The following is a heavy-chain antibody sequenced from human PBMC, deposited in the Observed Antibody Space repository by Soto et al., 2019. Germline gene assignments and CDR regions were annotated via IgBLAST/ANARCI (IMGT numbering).Heavy chain of an antibody. CDR3: ARGGQNDYDLFDY. CDR2: TRNKANSYTT. CDR1: GFTFSDHY. D-gene: IGHD4-17*01. J-gene: IGHJ4*02. Sequence: EVQLVESGGGLVQPGGSLRLSCAASGFTFSDHYMDWVRQAPGKGLEWVGRTRNKANSYTTEYAASVKGRFTISRDDSKNSLYLQMNSLKTEDTAVYYCARGGQNDYDLFDYWGQGTLVTVSS. V-gene: IGHV3-72*01.